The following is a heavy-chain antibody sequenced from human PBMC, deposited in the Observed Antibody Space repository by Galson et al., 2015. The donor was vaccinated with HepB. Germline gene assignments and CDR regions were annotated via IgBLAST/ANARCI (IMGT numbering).Heavy chain of an antibody. D-gene: IGHD4-17*01. Sequence: SVKVSCKASGYTFSTYTIHWVRQAPGQRLEWMGWINPGNGNTRSSQRFQDRVTITGDTSTTTAYMELTSLISEDTAVYFCARGVNYGDFALDYWGQGTLVIVSS. J-gene: IGHJ4*02. CDR3: ARGVNYGDFALDY. CDR2: INPGNGNT. V-gene: IGHV1-3*01. CDR1: GYTFSTYT.